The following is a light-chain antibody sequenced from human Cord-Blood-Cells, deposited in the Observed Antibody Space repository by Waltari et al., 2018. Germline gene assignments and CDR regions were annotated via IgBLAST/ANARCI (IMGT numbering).Light chain of an antibody. Sequence: EIVMKQSPATLSVSLGERATLSCRASQSVSSNLAWYQQKPGQAPRLLIYGASTRATGIPARFSGSRSGTKFTLTISSLQSEDFAVYYCQQYNNWPPWTFGQGTKVEIK. CDR3: QQYNNWPPWT. J-gene: IGKJ1*01. CDR2: GAS. V-gene: IGKV3-15*01. CDR1: QSVSSN.